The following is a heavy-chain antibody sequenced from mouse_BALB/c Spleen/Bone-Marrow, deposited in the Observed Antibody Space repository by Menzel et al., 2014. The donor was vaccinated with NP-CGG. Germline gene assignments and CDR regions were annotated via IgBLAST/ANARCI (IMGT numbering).Heavy chain of an antibody. J-gene: IGHJ2*01. Sequence: QVQLQQSGAELVRPGTSVKVSCKASGYAFTDYLMEWLKQRPGQGLEWIGVINPGSGSTNYNEKFKDKATLTADKSSSTAYMQLSSLTSDDSAVYFCARYDGYIDYWGQGTILTVSS. CDR2: INPGSGST. CDR3: ARYDGYIDY. D-gene: IGHD2-3*01. CDR1: GYAFTDYL. V-gene: IGHV1-54*01.